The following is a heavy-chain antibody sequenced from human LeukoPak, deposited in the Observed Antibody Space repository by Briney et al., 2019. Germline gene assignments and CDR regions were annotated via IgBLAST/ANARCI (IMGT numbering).Heavy chain of an antibody. CDR2: IRYDGSNK. Sequence: PGGSLRLSCAASGFTFSSYGMHSVRQAPGKGLEWVSFIRYDGSNKYYADSVKGRFTISRDISKNTLYLQMNSLRAEDTAVYYCGKSFCSSTSCYSSYYYYYMDVWGKGTTVTVSS. CDR3: GKSFCSSTSCYSSYYYYYMDV. D-gene: IGHD2-2*01. CDR1: GFTFSSYG. V-gene: IGHV3-30*02. J-gene: IGHJ6*03.